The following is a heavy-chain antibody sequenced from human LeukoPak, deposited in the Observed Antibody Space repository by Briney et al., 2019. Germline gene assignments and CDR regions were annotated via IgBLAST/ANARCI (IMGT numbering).Heavy chain of an antibody. CDR2: IYYSGST. J-gene: IGHJ4*02. Sequence: SKTLSLTCTVSGGSISRYYWSWIRQPPGKGLEWIGYIYYSGSTNYNPSLKSRVTISIDTSMNQFSLKLSSVTAADTAVYYCASHGTPNSYFDNWGQGILVTVSS. D-gene: IGHD4-23*01. CDR3: ASHGTPNSYFDN. V-gene: IGHV4-59*08. CDR1: GGSISRYY.